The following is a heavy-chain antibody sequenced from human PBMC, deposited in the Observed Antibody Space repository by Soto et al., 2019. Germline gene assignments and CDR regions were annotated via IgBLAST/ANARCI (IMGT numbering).Heavy chain of an antibody. J-gene: IGHJ5*02. CDR1: NYNSTNDD. Sequence: ALLKVSCETFNYNSTNDDINWVRQAPAQGLEWVGWISTYNGNTKSAQNLQGRVTMTTDTSTPTAYMDLRALRSEDTAIYDCARMFSSAADLWGQGALVTVSS. V-gene: IGHV1-18*01. D-gene: IGHD3-10*02. CDR3: ARMFSSAADL. CDR2: ISTYNGNT.